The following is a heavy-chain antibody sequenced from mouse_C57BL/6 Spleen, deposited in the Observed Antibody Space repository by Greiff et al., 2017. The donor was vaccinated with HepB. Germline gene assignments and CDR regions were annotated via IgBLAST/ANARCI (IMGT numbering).Heavy chain of an antibody. Sequence: EVKLVESGPELVKPGASVKMSCKASGYTFTDYNMHWVKQSHGKSLEWIGYINPNNGGTSYNQKFKGKATLTVNKSSSTAYMELRSLTSEDSAVYYCARSSPLYYGSSPFAYWGQGTLVTVSA. CDR2: INPNNGGT. D-gene: IGHD1-1*01. CDR3: ARSSPLYYGSSPFAY. CDR1: GYTFTDYN. V-gene: IGHV1-22*01. J-gene: IGHJ3*01.